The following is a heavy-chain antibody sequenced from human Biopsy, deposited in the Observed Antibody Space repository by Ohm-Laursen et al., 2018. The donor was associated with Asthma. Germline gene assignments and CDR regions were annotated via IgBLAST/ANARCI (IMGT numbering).Heavy chain of an antibody. CDR1: SGSGGYMRSGNYY. CDR3: ARGVEYDYDSSGYYFDY. V-gene: IGHV4-31*02. Sequence: PSETLSLTCSLSSGSGGYMRSGNYYWGWIRQPPGKGLEWIGYMYYSGTTYYNPSLNSRVAILVDTSKNQFSLKVNSVTAADTAVYYCARGVEYDYDSSGYYFDYWGQGTLVTASS. D-gene: IGHD3-22*01. J-gene: IGHJ4*02. CDR2: MYYSGTT.